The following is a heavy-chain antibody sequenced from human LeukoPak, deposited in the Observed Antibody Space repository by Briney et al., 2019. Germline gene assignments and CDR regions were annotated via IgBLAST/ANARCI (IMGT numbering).Heavy chain of an antibody. CDR3: ARDFSVELLWMDGMDV. CDR1: GYTFTTYG. Sequence: ASVKVSCKASGYTFTTYGISWVRQAPGQGLEWMGWISAYNGNTNYAQKLQGRVTMTTDTSTSTAYMELRSLRSDETAVYYCARDFSVELLWMDGMDVWGQGTSVTVSS. D-gene: IGHD1-26*01. J-gene: IGHJ6*02. CDR2: ISAYNGNT. V-gene: IGHV1-18*01.